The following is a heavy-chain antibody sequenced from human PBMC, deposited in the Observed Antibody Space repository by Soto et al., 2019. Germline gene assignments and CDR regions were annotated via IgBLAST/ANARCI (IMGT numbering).Heavy chain of an antibody. J-gene: IGHJ3*01. V-gene: IGHV1-69*01. CDR2: IIPLCATK. CDR3: AGGRRKYYDGGSDLDVHDDFAL. CDR1: GGTFSNYG. D-gene: IGHD3-16*01. Sequence: QVQLVQSGAEVKNPGASVKVSCKTSGGTFSNYGISWVRQAPGQGLEWMGGIIPLCATKHDAQKYQGRVTITADESTRTASMEVGSLQSEDTAMFYWAGGRRKYYDGGSDLDVHDDFALWGHGTVVIVSS.